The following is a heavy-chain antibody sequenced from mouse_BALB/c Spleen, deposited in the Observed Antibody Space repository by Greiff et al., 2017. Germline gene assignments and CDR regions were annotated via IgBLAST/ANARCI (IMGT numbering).Heavy chain of an antibody. CDR1: GFSLSRYS. V-gene: IGHV2-6-4*01. CDR2: IWGDGST. CDR3: ARDTSDGYIHEGDY. Sequence: VQLQQSGPGLVAPSQSLSITCTVSGFSLSRYSVHWVRQPPGKGLEWLGMIWGDGSTDYNSALKSRLSISKDNSKSQVFLKMNSLQTDDTARYYCARDTSDGYIHEGDYWGQGTSVTVSS. D-gene: IGHD2-3*01. J-gene: IGHJ4*01.